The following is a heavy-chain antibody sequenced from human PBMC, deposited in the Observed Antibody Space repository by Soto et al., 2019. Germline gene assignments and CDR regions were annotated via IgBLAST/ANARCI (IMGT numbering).Heavy chain of an antibody. CDR3: ARGGSYSSSFHYYYGMDV. J-gene: IGHJ6*02. CDR2: IYYSGST. D-gene: IGHD6-13*01. V-gene: IGHV4-30-4*01. CDR1: GGSISSGDYY. Sequence: KSSETLSLTCTVSGGSISSGDYYWSWIRQPPGKGLEWIGYIYYSGSTYYNPSLKSRVTISVDTSKNQFSLKLSSVTAADTAVYYCARGGSYSSSFHYYYGMDVWGQGTTVT.